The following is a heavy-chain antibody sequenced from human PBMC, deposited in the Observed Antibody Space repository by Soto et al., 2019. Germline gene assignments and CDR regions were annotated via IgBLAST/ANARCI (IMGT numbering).Heavy chain of an antibody. CDR3: ARGELWRDGYGNYYFDY. CDR1: GGTFSSYA. D-gene: IGHD3-16*01. Sequence: ASVKVSCKASGGTFSSYAISWVRQAPGQGLEWMGGIIPIFGTANYAQKFQGRVTITADESTSTAYMELSSLRSEDTAVYYCARGELWRDGYGNYYFDYWGQGTLVTVSS. V-gene: IGHV1-69*13. J-gene: IGHJ4*02. CDR2: IIPIFGTA.